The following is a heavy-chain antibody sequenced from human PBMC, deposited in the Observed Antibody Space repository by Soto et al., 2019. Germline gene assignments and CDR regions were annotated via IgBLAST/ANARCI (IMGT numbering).Heavy chain of an antibody. CDR2: IRGSGGTT. CDR3: AKPGRLADSSSSYLSFDP. J-gene: IGHJ5*02. CDR1: GFTLASYA. Sequence: EVQVLASGGGLAQPGGSLRLSCAASGFTLASYAMSWVRQAPGKGLEWVSTIRGSGGTTYYADAVKGRFTISRDNSRKRMYLQMNSLRADATAVYYCAKPGRLADSSSSYLSFDPWGQGTLVTVSS. V-gene: IGHV3-23*01. D-gene: IGHD6-13*01.